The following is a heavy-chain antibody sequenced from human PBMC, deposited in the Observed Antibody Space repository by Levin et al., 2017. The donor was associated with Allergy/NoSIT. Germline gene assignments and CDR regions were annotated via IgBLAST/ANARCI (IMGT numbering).Heavy chain of an antibody. Sequence: GESLKISCAASEFTFSAYRMNWVRQAPGKGLEWVSYISGSSTSIYYADSVKGRFTISRDDAKNSLYLQMNSLRAGDTAVYYCARDDGCTSTHCPYGMDVWGQGTTVTVSS. J-gene: IGHJ6*02. CDR3: ARDDGCTSTHCPYGMDV. CDR2: ISGSSTSI. D-gene: IGHD2-2*01. CDR1: EFTFSAYR. V-gene: IGHV3-21*01.